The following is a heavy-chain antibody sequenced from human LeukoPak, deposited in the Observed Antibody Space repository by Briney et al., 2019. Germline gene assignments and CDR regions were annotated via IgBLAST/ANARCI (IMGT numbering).Heavy chain of an antibody. CDR1: GYTFTSYY. Sequence: GASVKVSCKASGYTFTSYYMHWVRQAPGQGLEWMGIINPSGGSTSYAQKFQGRVTMTRDTSTSTVYMELSGLSSEDTAVYYCARGGRERYSSGWTDAFDIWGQGTMVTVSS. CDR3: ARGGRERYSSGWTDAFDI. D-gene: IGHD6-19*01. CDR2: INPSGGST. J-gene: IGHJ3*02. V-gene: IGHV1-46*01.